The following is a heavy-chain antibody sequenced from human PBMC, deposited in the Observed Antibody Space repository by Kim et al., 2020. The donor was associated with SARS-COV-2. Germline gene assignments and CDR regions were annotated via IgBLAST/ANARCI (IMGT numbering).Heavy chain of an antibody. D-gene: IGHD1-26*01. CDR2: T. V-gene: IGHV1-46*01. J-gene: IGHJ4*02. CDR3: ARVGSYSLFDY. Sequence: TSYAQKCQGRVTMTRDTSTSTVYMELSSLRSEDTAVYYCARVGSYSLFDYWGQGTLVTVSS.